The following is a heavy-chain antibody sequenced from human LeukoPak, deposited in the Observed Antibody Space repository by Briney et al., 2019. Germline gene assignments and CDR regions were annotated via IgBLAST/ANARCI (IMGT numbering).Heavy chain of an antibody. CDR2: TVSRGTT. CDR1: GFTFTSDA. J-gene: IGHJ5*02. Sequence: GRSLRLSCVASGFTFTSDAMNWVRQAPRKGLEWVSSTVSRGTTQYADSVKGRFTVSRDTSKNTLYLQMNSLRADDTAVYYCAKCSTFAYTTGWCNWIDPWGQGTLVTVSS. CDR3: AKCSTFAYTTGWCNWIDP. V-gene: IGHV3-23*01. D-gene: IGHD6-19*01.